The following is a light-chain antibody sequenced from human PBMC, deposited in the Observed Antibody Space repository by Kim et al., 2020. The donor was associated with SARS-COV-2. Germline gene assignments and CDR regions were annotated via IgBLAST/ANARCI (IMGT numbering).Light chain of an antibody. V-gene: IGLV6-57*04. J-gene: IGLJ3*02. Sequence: NFMLTQPHSVSESPGKTITISCTRSSGSFDSNYVQWYQQRPGSVPTTVILEDDQRPSGVPDRFSGSVDSSSNSAFLTISGLRTEDEAVYYCQSYDENSAVFGGGTQLTVL. CDR2: EDD. CDR1: SGSFDSNY. CDR3: QSYDENSAV.